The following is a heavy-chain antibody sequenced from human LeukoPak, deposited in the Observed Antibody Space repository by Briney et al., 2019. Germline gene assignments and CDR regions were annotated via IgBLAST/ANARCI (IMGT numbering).Heavy chain of an antibody. CDR1: GGSIGSSSYY. D-gene: IGHD3-10*01. Sequence: SETLSLTCTVSGGSIGSSSYYWSWIRQPPGKGLEWIGEINHSGSTNYNPSLKSRVTISVDTSKNQFSLKLSSVTAADTAVYYCARAGGSGLFDYWGQGTLVTVSS. J-gene: IGHJ4*02. CDR3: ARAGGSGLFDY. CDR2: INHSGST. V-gene: IGHV4-39*07.